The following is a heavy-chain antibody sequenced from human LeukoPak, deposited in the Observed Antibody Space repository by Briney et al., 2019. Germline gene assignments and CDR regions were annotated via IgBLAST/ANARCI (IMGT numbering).Heavy chain of an antibody. J-gene: IGHJ6*02. D-gene: IGHD2-2*01. V-gene: IGHV1-24*01. CDR1: GYTLTELS. CDR2: FDPEDGET. Sequence: GASVMVSCKVSGYTLTELSMHWVRQAPGKGLEWMGGFDPEDGETIYAQKFQGRVTMTEDTSTDTAYMELSSLRSEDTAVYYCATSVDIVVVPAAARGYYYGMDVWGQGTTVTVSS. CDR3: ATSVDIVVVPAAARGYYYGMDV.